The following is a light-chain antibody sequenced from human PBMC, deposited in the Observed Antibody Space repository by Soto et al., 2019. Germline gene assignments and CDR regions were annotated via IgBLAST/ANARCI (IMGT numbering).Light chain of an antibody. V-gene: IGKV3-20*01. J-gene: IGKJ3*01. CDR2: GAS. CDR1: QSVASNY. Sequence: NVLTQSPDTLSLSPGERATLSCRASQSVASNYLAWYQHKPGQAPRLLIYGASRRATGIPDRFSGSGSATDFTLTIGRLEPEDLAVYYCQQYGNSPITFGPGTKVDIK. CDR3: QQYGNSPIT.